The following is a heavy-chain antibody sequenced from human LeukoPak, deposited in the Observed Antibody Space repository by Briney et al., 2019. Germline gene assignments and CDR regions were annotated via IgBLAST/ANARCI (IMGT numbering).Heavy chain of an antibody. CDR1: GGTFSSYT. CDR3: ARSDCSSTSCYDQYYFDY. D-gene: IGHD2-2*01. CDR2: IIPILGIA. J-gene: IGHJ4*02. Sequence: SVKVSCKASGGTFSSYTISWVRQAPGQGLEWMGRIIPILGIANYAQKFQGRVTITADKSTSTAYVELSSLRSEDTAVYYCARSDCSSTSCYDQYYFDYWGQGTLVTVSS. V-gene: IGHV1-69*02.